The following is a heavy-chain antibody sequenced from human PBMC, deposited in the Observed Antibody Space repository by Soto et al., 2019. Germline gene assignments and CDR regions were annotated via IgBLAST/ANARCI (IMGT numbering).Heavy chain of an antibody. V-gene: IGHV3-30*18. CDR2: ISYDGSNK. J-gene: IGHJ6*02. CDR1: GFTFSSYG. Sequence: QVQLVESGGGVVQPGRSLRLSCAASGFTFSSYGMHWVRQAPGKGLEWVAVISYDGSNKYYADSVKGRFTISRDNSKNTLYLQMNSLRAEDTAVYYCAKDLEYGTSYYGMDVWGQGTTVTVSS. D-gene: IGHD1-7*01. CDR3: AKDLEYGTSYYGMDV.